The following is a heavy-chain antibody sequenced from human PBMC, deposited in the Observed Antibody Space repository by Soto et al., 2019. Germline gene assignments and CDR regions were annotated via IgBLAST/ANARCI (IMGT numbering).Heavy chain of an antibody. V-gene: IGHV3-23*01. J-gene: IGHJ4*02. CDR2: ISGSGGST. CDR1: GFTFSSYA. CDR3: AKGHLAAAGTGIDY. D-gene: IGHD6-13*01. Sequence: PGGSLRLSCAASGFTFSSYAMSWVRQAPGKGLEWVSAISGSGGSTYYADSVKGRFTISRDNSKNTLYLQMNSLRAEDTAVYYCAKGHLAAAGTGIDYWGQGTLVHRLL.